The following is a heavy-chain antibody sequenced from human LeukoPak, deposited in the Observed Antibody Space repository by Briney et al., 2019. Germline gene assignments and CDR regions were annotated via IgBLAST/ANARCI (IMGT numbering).Heavy chain of an antibody. CDR3: ARHTSIAAAANLDY. J-gene: IGHJ4*02. CDR1: GYSFTSYW. V-gene: IGHV5-51*01. Sequence: GETLKISCKGSGYSFTSYWIGWVRQMPGKGLEWMGIIYPGDSDTRYSPSFQGQVTISADKSISTAHLQWSSLKASDTAMYYCARHTSIAAAANLDYWGQGTLVTVSS. CDR2: IYPGDSDT. D-gene: IGHD6-13*01.